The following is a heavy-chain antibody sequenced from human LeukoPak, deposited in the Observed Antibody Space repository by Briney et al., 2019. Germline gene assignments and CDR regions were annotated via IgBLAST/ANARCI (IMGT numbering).Heavy chain of an antibody. V-gene: IGHV3-7*01. Sequence: GGSLRLSCAASGFTFSSYWMSWVRQAPGKGLEWVANIKQDGSEKYYVDSVKSRFTISRDNSKNTLYLQMNSLRPEDTAVYHCARGTGDTSSWYHDYWGQGTLVTVS. CDR3: ARGTGDTSSWYHDY. J-gene: IGHJ4*02. CDR2: IKQDGSEK. D-gene: IGHD6-13*01. CDR1: GFTFSSYW.